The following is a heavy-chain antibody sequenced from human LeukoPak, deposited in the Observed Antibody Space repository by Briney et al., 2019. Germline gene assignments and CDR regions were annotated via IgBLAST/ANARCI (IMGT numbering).Heavy chain of an antibody. CDR3: AKDGSYSIAAEGWFDP. J-gene: IGHJ5*02. CDR2: ISYDGSNK. CDR1: GFTFSSYA. V-gene: IGHV3-30*04. D-gene: IGHD6-13*01. Sequence: AGGSLRLSCAASGFTFSSYAMHWVRQAPGKGLEWVAVISYDGSNKYYADSVKGRFTISRDNSKNTLYLQMNSLRAEDTAVYYCAKDGSYSIAAEGWFDPWGQGTLVTVSS.